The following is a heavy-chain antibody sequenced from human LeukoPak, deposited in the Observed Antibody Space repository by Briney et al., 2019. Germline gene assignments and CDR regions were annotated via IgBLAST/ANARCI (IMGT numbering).Heavy chain of an antibody. CDR1: GFALSSYN. CDR3: ATITMVRGVDY. Sequence: GGSLRLSCTASGFALSSYNMNWVRQAPGKGLEWLSYISTSSSVIYQADSVKGRFSISRDNAKNSLYLQMNSLRAEDTAVYYCATITMVRGVDYWGQGTLVTVSS. V-gene: IGHV3-48*04. D-gene: IGHD3-10*01. CDR2: ISTSSSVI. J-gene: IGHJ4*02.